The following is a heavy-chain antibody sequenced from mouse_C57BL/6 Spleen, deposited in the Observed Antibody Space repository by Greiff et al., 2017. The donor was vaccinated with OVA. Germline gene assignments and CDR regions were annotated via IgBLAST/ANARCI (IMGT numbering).Heavy chain of an antibody. J-gene: IGHJ2*01. CDR3: TRTYGLDY. CDR1: GYTFTDYE. Sequence: VQLQQSGAELVRPGASVTLSCKASGYTFTDYEMHWVKQTPVHGLEWIGAIDPETGGTAYNQKFKGKAILTADKSSSTAYMELRSLTSEDSAVYYCTRTYGLDYWGQGTTPTVSS. CDR2: IDPETGGT. V-gene: IGHV1-15*01. D-gene: IGHD1-1*01.